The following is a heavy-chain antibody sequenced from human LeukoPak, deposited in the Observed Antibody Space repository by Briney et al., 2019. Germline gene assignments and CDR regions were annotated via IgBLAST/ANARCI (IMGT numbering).Heavy chain of an antibody. V-gene: IGHV3-11*06. D-gene: IGHD6-6*01. CDR1: GFIFSDFY. J-gene: IGHJ4*02. CDR2: ISPSSHDI. CDR3: AKTARLFDY. Sequence: GGSLRLSCAASGFIFSDFYMSWVRQAAGKGLECIAYISPSSHDIIYADSVKGRFTISRDNAKNSLYLQMNSLRAEDTAVYYCAKTARLFDYWGQGTQVTVSS.